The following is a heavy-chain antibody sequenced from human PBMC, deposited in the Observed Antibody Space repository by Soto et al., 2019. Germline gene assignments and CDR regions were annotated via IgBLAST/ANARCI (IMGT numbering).Heavy chain of an antibody. D-gene: IGHD2-15*01. CDR1: GYTFSDYY. Sequence: QVQLVQSGAEVKKPGASMKVSCKASGYTFSDYYMHWVRQAPGQGLECMGWISPNNGATNYAQKFQDRVTMTRDTSIATAYMELSRLRSDDTAVYYCARGGEFGSTGSCHSSLGDAFDVWGQGTTVTVSS. CDR2: ISPNNGAT. V-gene: IGHV1-2*02. J-gene: IGHJ3*01. CDR3: ARGGEFGSTGSCHSSLGDAFDV.